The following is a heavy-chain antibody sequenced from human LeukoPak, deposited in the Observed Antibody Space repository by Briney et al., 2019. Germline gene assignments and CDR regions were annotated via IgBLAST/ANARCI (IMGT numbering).Heavy chain of an antibody. CDR1: GFTFSSNY. CDR3: ARAPRWYGNIDY. V-gene: IGHV3-53*01. CDR2: IYSGGST. Sequence: GGSLSLSCEASGFTFSSNYMTWVRKAPGKGLEWVSVIYSGGSTYYADSMKGRFTISRDNSKNTLYLQRNSLRAEDTVVYYCARAPRWYGNIDYWGQGTLVTVSS. D-gene: IGHD6-13*01. J-gene: IGHJ4*02.